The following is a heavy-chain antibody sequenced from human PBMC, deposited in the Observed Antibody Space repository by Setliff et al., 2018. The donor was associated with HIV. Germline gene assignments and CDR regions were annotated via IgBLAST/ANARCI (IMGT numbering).Heavy chain of an antibody. CDR3: TKGRHLVSGEWYFER. Sequence: PGGSLRLSCAASGFTSSDYWMSWVRQAPGKGLEWVANINPEGRGRYYVDSVRDRFTISRDNAKNSLYLQMNTLRVEDTALYYCTKGRHLVSGEWYFERWGQGTLVTVSS. J-gene: IGHJ4*02. CDR1: GFTSSDYW. D-gene: IGHD3-3*01. V-gene: IGHV3-7*03. CDR2: INPEGRGR.